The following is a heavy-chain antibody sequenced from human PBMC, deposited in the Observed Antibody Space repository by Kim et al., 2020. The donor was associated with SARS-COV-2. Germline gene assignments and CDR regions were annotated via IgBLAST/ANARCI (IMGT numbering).Heavy chain of an antibody. Sequence: GGSLRLSCAASGFTFSSYAMSWVRQAPGKGLEWVSVIYSGGSSTYYADSVKGRFTISRDNSKNTLYLQMNSLRAEDTAVYYCAKEGTKRYYYGSGSYFGGPGHFDYWGQGTLVTVSS. CDR2: IYSGGSST. CDR1: GFTFSSYA. CDR3: AKEGTKRYYYGSGSYFGGPGHFDY. J-gene: IGHJ4*02. V-gene: IGHV3-23*03. D-gene: IGHD3-10*01.